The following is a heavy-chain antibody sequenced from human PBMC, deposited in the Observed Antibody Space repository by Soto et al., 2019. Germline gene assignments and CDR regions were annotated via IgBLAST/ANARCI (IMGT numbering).Heavy chain of an antibody. CDR1: GFTFSSYA. V-gene: IGHV3-23*01. D-gene: IGHD3-3*01. CDR2: ISGSGGST. CDR3: AKDHVFGVVIIGSYFDY. Sequence: PGGSLRLSCAASGFTFSSYAMSWVRQAPGKGLEWVSAISGSGGSTYYADSVKGRFTISRDNSKNTLYLQMNSLRAEDTAVYYCAKDHVFGVVIIGSYFDYWGQGTLVTVSS. J-gene: IGHJ4*02.